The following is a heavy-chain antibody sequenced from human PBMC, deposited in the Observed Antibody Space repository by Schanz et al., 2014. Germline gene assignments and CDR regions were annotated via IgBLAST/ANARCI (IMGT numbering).Heavy chain of an antibody. J-gene: IGHJ4*02. Sequence: EVHLVESGGGLVQPGGSLRLSCSASGFTFSIYAMHWVRQAPGKGLEYVSAISHDGYSTYYADSVKGRFTISRDNSKNTLYLQMSSLTTEDTAVYFCAKKVPAYNPFDSWGQGTLVTVSS. D-gene: IGHD1-1*01. V-gene: IGHV3-64D*06. CDR2: ISHDGYST. CDR3: AKKVPAYNPFDS. CDR1: GFTFSIYA.